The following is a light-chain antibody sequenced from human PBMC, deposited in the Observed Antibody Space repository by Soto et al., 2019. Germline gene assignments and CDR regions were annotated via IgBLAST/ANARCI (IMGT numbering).Light chain of an antibody. CDR2: DAT. Sequence: QSALTQPASVSGSPGQSITISCTGTSSDGGGYNTVSWYQQHPGRAPKLMIYDATDRPSGVSNRFSGSKSGNTASLTISGFQAEDEADYYFYSYTSSSASVVFGGGTKVTVL. CDR1: SSDGGGYNT. J-gene: IGLJ2*01. V-gene: IGLV2-14*01. CDR3: YSYTSSSASVV.